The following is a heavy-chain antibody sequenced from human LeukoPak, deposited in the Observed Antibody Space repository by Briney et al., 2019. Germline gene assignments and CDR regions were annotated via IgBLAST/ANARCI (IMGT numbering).Heavy chain of an antibody. Sequence: GGSLGLSCAASGFPFINAWRSWVRQAPGKGLEWVGRIKSKTDGGTTDYAARVKGRFTISRDDSNNTLYLQMNSLKTEDTAVYYCTTAYSSSWYAFDIWGQGTMVTVSS. J-gene: IGHJ3*02. V-gene: IGHV3-15*01. CDR1: GFPFINAW. D-gene: IGHD6-13*01. CDR3: TTAYSSSWYAFDI. CDR2: IKSKTDGGTT.